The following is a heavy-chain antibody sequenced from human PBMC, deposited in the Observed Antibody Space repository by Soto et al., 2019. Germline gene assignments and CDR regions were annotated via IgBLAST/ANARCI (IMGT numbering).Heavy chain of an antibody. V-gene: IGHV1-18*01. CDR1: GYTFTSYG. Sequence: ASVKVSCKASGYTFTSYGISWVRQAPGQGLEWMGWISAYNGNTNYAQKLQGRVTMTTDTSTSTAYMELRSLRSDDTVVYYCARQSYYDFWSGYYDIFDDYWGQGTLVTVSS. D-gene: IGHD3-3*01. CDR2: ISAYNGNT. J-gene: IGHJ4*02. CDR3: ARQSYYDFWSGYYDIFDDY.